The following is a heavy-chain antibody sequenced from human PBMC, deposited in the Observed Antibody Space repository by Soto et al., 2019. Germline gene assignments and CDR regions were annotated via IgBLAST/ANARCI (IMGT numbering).Heavy chain of an antibody. V-gene: IGHV3-11*05. CDR3: ARSLRGYSGYSGY. J-gene: IGHJ4*02. Sequence: QVQLVESGGGLVKPGGCLRLSCAASGFTFSDYYMSWIRQAPGKGLEWVSYISSSGSDTNYADSVKGRFTVSRDNAKNSLYLQMISLRAEDTDVYYCARSLRGYSGYSGYWGQGTLVTVSS. CDR1: GFTFSDYY. CDR2: ISSSGSDT. D-gene: IGHD5-12*01.